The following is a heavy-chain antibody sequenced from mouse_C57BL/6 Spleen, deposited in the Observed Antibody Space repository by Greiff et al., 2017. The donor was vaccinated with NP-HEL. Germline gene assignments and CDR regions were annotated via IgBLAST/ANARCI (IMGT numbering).Heavy chain of an antibody. CDR1: GYSITSGYY. Sequence: EVQLVESGPGLVKPSQSLSLTCSVTGYSITSGYYWNWIRQFPGNKLEWMGYISYDGSNNYNPSLKNRISITRDTSKNQFFLKLNSVTTEDTATYYCAREVFNYYGSSYDYFDYWGQGTTLTVSS. D-gene: IGHD1-1*01. J-gene: IGHJ2*01. CDR3: AREVFNYYGSSYDYFDY. CDR2: ISYDGSN. V-gene: IGHV3-6*01.